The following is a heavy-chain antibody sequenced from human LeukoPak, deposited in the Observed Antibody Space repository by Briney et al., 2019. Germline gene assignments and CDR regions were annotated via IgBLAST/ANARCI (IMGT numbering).Heavy chain of an antibody. Sequence: PSETLSLTCTVSGGSISSSSYYWSWIRQPPGKGLEWIGYIYYSGSTNYNPSLKSRVTISVDTSKNQFSLKLSSATAADTAVYYCARVRPDPRLSAFDIWGQGTMVTVSS. J-gene: IGHJ3*02. CDR2: IYYSGST. V-gene: IGHV4-61*01. CDR1: GGSISSSSYY. D-gene: IGHD2-8*01. CDR3: ARVRPDPRLSAFDI.